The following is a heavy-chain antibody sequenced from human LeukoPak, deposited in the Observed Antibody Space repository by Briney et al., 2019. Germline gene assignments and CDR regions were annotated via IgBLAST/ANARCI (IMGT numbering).Heavy chain of an antibody. CDR1: GFTFSSYS. J-gene: IGHJ2*01. Sequence: GGSLRLSCAASGFTFSSYSMNWVRQAPGKGLEWVSYISSSSSTIYYADSVKGRFTISRDNAKNSLYLQMNSLRAEDTAVYYCARDLVTPSIAARRWYFDLWGRGTLVTVSS. D-gene: IGHD6-6*01. V-gene: IGHV3-48*01. CDR2: ISSSSSTI. CDR3: ARDLVTPSIAARRWYFDL.